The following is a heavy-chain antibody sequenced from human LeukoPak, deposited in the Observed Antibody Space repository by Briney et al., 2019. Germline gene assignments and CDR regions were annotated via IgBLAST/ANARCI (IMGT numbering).Heavy chain of an antibody. D-gene: IGHD7-27*01. CDR3: ARADLGIFGRTNVFDY. CDR1: GGSFSGYY. J-gene: IGHJ4*02. Sequence: SETLSLTCAVYGGSFSGYYWSWIRQPPGKGLEWIGEINHSGSTYYNPSLKSRVTISVDRSKNQFSLKLSFVTAADTAVYYCARADLGIFGRTNVFDYWGQGTLVTVSS. V-gene: IGHV4-34*01. CDR2: INHSGST.